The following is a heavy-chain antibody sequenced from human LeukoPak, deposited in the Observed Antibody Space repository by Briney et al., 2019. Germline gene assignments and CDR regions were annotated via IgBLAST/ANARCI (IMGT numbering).Heavy chain of an antibody. CDR1: GYTFTGYY. CDR2: INPNSGGT. D-gene: IGHD6-19*01. Sequence: ASVKVSCKASGYTFTGYYMHWVRQAPGQGPEWMGWINPNSGGTNYAQKFQGRVTMTRDTSLSTVYMELSRLRSDDTAVYYCANQTTRGWHLSRGQGTLVHGS. CDR3: ANQTTRGWHLS. V-gene: IGHV1-2*02. J-gene: IGHJ4*02.